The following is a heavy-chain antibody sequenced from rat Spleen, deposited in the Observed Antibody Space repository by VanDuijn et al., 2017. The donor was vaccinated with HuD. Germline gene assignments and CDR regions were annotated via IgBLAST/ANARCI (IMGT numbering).Heavy chain of an antibody. CDR2: IIYDGSPA. CDR1: GFTFSNYD. V-gene: IGHV5-25*01. J-gene: IGHJ2*01. CDR3: TRGYYFDY. Sequence: EVQLVESGGGLVQPGRSMKLSCAASGFTFSNYDMVWVRQAPTKGLKWVASIIYDGSPAYYRDSVKVRFTISRDNAKSTLYLQMDSLRSEDMATYYCTRGYYFDYWGQGVMVTVSS.